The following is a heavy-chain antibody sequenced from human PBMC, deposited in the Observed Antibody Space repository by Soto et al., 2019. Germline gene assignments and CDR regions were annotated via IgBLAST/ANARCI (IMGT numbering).Heavy chain of an antibody. CDR2: IRSKPKSYAT. Sequence: EVQLVESGGGLVQPGGSLKLSCAASGFSFSDSAVHWVRQASGKGLEWVGRIRSKPKSYATEYGASVKGRFTISRDDSKKMAYLQMSSLKIEDTAVYYCVGDSTTSDYWGQGTLVTGSS. V-gene: IGHV3-73*01. J-gene: IGHJ4*02. D-gene: IGHD4-17*01. CDR1: GFSFSDSA. CDR3: VGDSTTSDY.